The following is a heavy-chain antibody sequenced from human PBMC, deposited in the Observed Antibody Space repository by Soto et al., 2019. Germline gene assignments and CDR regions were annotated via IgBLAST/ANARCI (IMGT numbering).Heavy chain of an antibody. CDR1: GGTFSSYA. V-gene: IGHV1-69*01. CDR3: ARDDELSGAVHYYYYGMDV. J-gene: IGHJ6*02. CDR2: IIPIFGTA. D-gene: IGHD3-16*02. Sequence: QVQLVQSGAEVKKPGSSVKVSCKASGGTFSSYAISWVRQAPGQGLEWMGGIIPIFGTANYAQKFQGRVTITADESTSTAYMELRSLRSEDTAVYYCARDDELSGAVHYYYYGMDVWGQGTTVTVSS.